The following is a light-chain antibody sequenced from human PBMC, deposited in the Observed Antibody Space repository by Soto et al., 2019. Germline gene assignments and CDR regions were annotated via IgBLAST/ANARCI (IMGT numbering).Light chain of an antibody. CDR1: SSDVGGYNY. CDR3: SSYTSSSTLPYV. J-gene: IGLJ1*01. Sequence: QSVLTQPASVSGSPGQSITISCTGTSSDVGGYNYVSWYQQHPGKAPKLMIYDVSNRPSGVSNRFSGSKSGNTASLTISGLQAEDEAVYYCSSYTSSSTLPYVFGTGTKVTVL. CDR2: DVS. V-gene: IGLV2-14*01.